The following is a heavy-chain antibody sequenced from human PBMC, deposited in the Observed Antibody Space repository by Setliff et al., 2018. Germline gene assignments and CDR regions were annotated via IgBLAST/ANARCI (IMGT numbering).Heavy chain of an antibody. D-gene: IGHD2-21*02. CDR1: GGSISSGNYY. J-gene: IGHJ4*02. CDR3: ARGGGYWSYFEF. Sequence: LSLTCNVSGGSISSGNYYWSWIRQPAGKGLEWIGHIQTSGTTNYNPSLKSRFTISVDTSKYQFSLKLSSVTAADTAVYYCARGGGYWSYFEFWGQGSPVTVSS. CDR2: IQTSGTT. V-gene: IGHV4-61*09.